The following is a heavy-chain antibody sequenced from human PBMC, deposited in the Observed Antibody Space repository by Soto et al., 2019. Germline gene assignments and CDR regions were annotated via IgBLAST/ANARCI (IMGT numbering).Heavy chain of an antibody. CDR3: ARDRGHRYFDY. V-gene: IGHV3-30-3*01. CDR2: ISYDGSNK. J-gene: IGHJ4*02. Sequence: QVQLVESGGGVVQPGRSLRLSCAASGFTFSSYAMHWVRQAPGKGLEWVAVISYDGSNKYYADSVKGRFTISRDNSKNTLYLQMNSLGAEDTAVYYCARDRGHRYFDYWGQGTLVTVSS. D-gene: IGHD3-10*01. CDR1: GFTFSSYA.